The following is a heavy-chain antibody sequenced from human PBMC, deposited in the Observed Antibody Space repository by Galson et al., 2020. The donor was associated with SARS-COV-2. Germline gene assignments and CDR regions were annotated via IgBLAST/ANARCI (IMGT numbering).Heavy chain of an antibody. V-gene: IGHV3-23*01. CDR2: ISDSGGRT. Sequence: GGSLRLTCAASGFTFNNYAMSWVRQAPGKGLEWVSTISDSGGRTYNADSVKGRFTISRDNSKNTLYLQMNSLRAEDTAVYYCAKYYYGSSGYSRYAFDIWGQGTMVTVSS. D-gene: IGHD3-22*01. J-gene: IGHJ3*02. CDR3: AKYYYGSSGYSRYAFDI. CDR1: GFTFNNYA.